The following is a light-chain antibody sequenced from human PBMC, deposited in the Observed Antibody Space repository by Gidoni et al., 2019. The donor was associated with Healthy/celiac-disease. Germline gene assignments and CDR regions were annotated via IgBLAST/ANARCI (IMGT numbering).Light chain of an antibody. CDR1: QSVSSSY. CDR3: QQYGSSL. V-gene: IGKV3-20*01. J-gene: IGKJ3*01. CDR2: GAS. Sequence: ELVLTQSPGTLSLSPGERATLSCRASQSVSSSYLAWYQQKPGQAPRLLIYGASSRATGIPDRFSGSGSGTDFTLTISRLEPEDFAVYYCQQYGSSLFXPXTKVDIK.